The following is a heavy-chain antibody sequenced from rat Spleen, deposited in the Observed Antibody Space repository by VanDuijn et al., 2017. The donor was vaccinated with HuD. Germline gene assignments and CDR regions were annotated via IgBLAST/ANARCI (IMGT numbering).Heavy chain of an antibody. D-gene: IGHD1-11*01. CDR3: ATGSSFAY. V-gene: IGHV5-25*01. J-gene: IGHJ3*01. Sequence: EVQLVESGGGLVQPGRSMKLSCAASGFTFSNYYMAWVRQAPKKGLEWVATISTSGSRTYYPDSVKGRFTISRDNAKSSLYLQRNSLKSEDTAAYYCATGSSFAYWGQGTLVTVSS. CDR1: GFTFSNYY. CDR2: ISTSGSRT.